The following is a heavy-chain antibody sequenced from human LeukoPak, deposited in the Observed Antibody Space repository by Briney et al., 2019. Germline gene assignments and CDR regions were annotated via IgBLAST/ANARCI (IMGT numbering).Heavy chain of an antibody. CDR1: GYTFTCCY. J-gene: IGHJ6*03. V-gene: IGHV1-2*02. CDR3: ARGDSGYYSYYYMDV. Sequence: ASVNVSCTAAGYTFTCCYMHWVRQPPGQGLEWMGWINPNSGGTNYAQKFQGRVTMTRDTSISTAYMELSRLRADDTAVYYCARGDSGYYSYYYMDVWGKGTTVTVSS. CDR2: INPNSGGT. D-gene: IGHD1-26*01.